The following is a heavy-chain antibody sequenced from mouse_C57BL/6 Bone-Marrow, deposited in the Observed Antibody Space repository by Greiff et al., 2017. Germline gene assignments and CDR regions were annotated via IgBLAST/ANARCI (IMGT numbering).Heavy chain of an antibody. CDR2: IHPNSGST. V-gene: IGHV1-64*01. CDR1: GYTFTSYW. Sequence: QVQLQQPGAELVKPGASVKLSCTASGYTFTSYWMHWVKQRPGQGLEWIGMIHPNSGSTNYNEKFKSKTTLTVDKSSSTAYMQLSSLTFEDSAVYYCARPSLSWFAYWGQGTLVTVSA. D-gene: IGHD6-1*01. J-gene: IGHJ3*01. CDR3: ARPSLSWFAY.